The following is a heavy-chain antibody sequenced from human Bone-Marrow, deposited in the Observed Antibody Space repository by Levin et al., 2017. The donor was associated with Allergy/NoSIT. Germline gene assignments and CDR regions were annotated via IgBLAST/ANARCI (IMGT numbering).Heavy chain of an antibody. CDR2: INGDGSST. CDR1: GFTFSSYW. J-gene: IGHJ6*03. V-gene: IGHV3-74*01. D-gene: IGHD2-2*01. CDR3: ARSSCSSTSCLRALGYNYYMDV. Sequence: GESLKISCAASGFTFSSYWMHWVRQAPGKGLVWVSRINGDGSSTGYADSVKGRFTISRDNAKNTVYLQMNSLRAEDTAVYYCARSSCSSTSCLRALGYNYYMDVWGKGTTVTVSS.